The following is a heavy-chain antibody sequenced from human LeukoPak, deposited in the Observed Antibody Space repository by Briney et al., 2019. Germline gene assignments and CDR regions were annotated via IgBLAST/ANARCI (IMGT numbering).Heavy chain of an antibody. CDR1: GFTFSSYD. D-gene: IGHD3-16*01. CDR3: VRSRVGAFDI. CDR2: IVTAGDT. J-gene: IGHJ3*02. V-gene: IGHV3-13*04. Sequence: GGSLRLSCAASGFTFSSYDMHWVRQATGKGLEWVSAIVTAGDTYYPGSVKGRFTISRENAKNSLYLQMNSLRAGDTAVYYCVRSRVGAFDIWGQGTMVTVSS.